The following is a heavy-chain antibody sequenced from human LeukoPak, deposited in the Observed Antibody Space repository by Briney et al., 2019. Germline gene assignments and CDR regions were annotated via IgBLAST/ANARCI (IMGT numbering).Heavy chain of an antibody. Sequence: SETLSLTCTVSGGSISSYYWSWIRQPPGKGLEWIGYIYYSGSTNYNPSLKSRVTISVDASKNQFSLKLSSVTAADTAVYYCARALMVYASHYYYYMDVWGKGTTVTVSS. J-gene: IGHJ6*03. CDR3: ARALMVYASHYYYYMDV. CDR2: IYYSGST. V-gene: IGHV4-59*01. D-gene: IGHD2-8*01. CDR1: GGSISSYY.